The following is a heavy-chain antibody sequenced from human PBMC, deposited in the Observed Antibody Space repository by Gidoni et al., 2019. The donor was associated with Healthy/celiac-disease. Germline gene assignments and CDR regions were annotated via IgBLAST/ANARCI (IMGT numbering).Heavy chain of an antibody. CDR2: IYYSGST. D-gene: IGHD2-15*01. CDR1: VGSISSYY. J-gene: IGHJ4*02. CDR3: ARGRLGYCSGGSCYGPVTYFDY. V-gene: IGHV4-59*01. Sequence: VQPSALLSPTCTVSVGSISSYYWSWIRQPPGKGLEWIGYIYYSGSTNYNPSLKSRVTISVDTSKNQFSLKLSSVTAADTAVYYCARGRLGYCSGGSCYGPVTYFDYWGQGTLVTVSS.